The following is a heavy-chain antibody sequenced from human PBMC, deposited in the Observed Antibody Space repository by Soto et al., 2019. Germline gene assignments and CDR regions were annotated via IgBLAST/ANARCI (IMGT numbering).Heavy chain of an antibody. CDR3: AAWSRVYGDLSDDY. Sequence: GASVKVSCKASGFTFTSSAVQWVRQARGQRLEWIGWIVVGSGNTNYAQKFQERVTITRDMSTSTAYMELSSLRSEDTAVYYCAAWSRVYGDLSDDYWGQGTLVTVSS. J-gene: IGHJ4*02. CDR1: GFTFTSSA. D-gene: IGHD4-17*01. V-gene: IGHV1-58*01. CDR2: IVVGSGNT.